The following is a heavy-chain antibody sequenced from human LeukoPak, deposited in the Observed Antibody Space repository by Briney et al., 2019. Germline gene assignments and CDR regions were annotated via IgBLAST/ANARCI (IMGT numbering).Heavy chain of an antibody. Sequence: SETLSLTCTVSGGSISSYYWSWIRQPAGKGLEGIGRIYASGSINYNPSLKSRVTMSVDTSKNQLSLKLTSVTAADTAVYYCARVTDPRYNYVGPWGQGTLVTVSS. V-gene: IGHV4-4*07. CDR1: GGSISSYY. J-gene: IGHJ5*02. D-gene: IGHD5-18*01. CDR3: ARVTDPRYNYVGP. CDR2: IYASGSI.